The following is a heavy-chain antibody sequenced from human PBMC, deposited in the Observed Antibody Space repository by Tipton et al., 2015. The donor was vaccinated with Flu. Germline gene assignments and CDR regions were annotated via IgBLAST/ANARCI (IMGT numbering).Heavy chain of an antibody. V-gene: IGHV4-61*02. CDR1: GGSISSGSYY. CDR3: ARAAAVALDY. Sequence: LRLSCNVSGGSISSGSYYWSWIRQPAGKGLEWIGRIYTSGSTNYNPSLKSRVTISVDTSKNQFSLKPSSVTAADTAVYYCARAAAVALDYWGQGMLVTVSS. J-gene: IGHJ4*02. D-gene: IGHD6-19*01. CDR2: IYTSGST.